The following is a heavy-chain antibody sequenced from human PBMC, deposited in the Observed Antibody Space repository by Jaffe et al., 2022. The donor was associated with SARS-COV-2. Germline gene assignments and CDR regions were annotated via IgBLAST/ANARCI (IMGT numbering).Heavy chain of an antibody. D-gene: IGHD6-13*01. Sequence: EVQLVESGGGLVQPGGSLRLSCAASGFTFNSFWMNWVRQAPGKGLEWVANIKEHGSEKYYVDSVKGRFTISRDNAKNSLYLQMNSLRAEDTAVYYCAKVARAAAGTNWYFDLWGRGTLVTVSS. CDR2: IKEHGSEK. CDR1: GFTFNSFW. V-gene: IGHV3-7*01. CDR3: AKVARAAAGTNWYFDL. J-gene: IGHJ2*01.